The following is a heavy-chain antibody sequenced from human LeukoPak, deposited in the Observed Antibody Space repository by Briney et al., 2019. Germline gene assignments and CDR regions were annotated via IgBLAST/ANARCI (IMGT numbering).Heavy chain of an antibody. V-gene: IGHV3-20*04. CDR2: INWNGDNT. CDR1: GFTFDDYA. CDR3: ARNPTGYSSSWSPYYYYYMDV. Sequence: GGSLRLSCVASGFTFDDYAMSWVRHAPGKGLEWVSGINWNGDNTVYADSVKGRFTTSRDNAKNSLYLQMNSLRAEDTAVYYCARNPTGYSSSWSPYYYYYMDVWGKGTTVTVSS. J-gene: IGHJ6*03. D-gene: IGHD6-13*01.